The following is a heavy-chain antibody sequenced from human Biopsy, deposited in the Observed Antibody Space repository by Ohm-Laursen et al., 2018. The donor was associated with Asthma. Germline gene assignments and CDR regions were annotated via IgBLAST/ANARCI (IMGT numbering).Heavy chain of an antibody. Sequence: ASVKVSCKTSGYTFNSAGISWVRQAPGQGLEWMGWISVYNGNTKVAQKLQDRVTMNTDTSTSTAYMELRSLRSEDTAVYFCARAVDYSHYYGIGVWGQGTTVTVS. V-gene: IGHV1-18*01. D-gene: IGHD3-10*01. CDR3: ARAVDYSHYYGIGV. CDR2: ISVYNGNT. J-gene: IGHJ6*02. CDR1: GYTFNSAG.